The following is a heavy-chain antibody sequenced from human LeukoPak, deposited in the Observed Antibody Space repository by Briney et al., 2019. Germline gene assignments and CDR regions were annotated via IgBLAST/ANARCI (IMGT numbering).Heavy chain of an antibody. V-gene: IGHV1-24*01. CDR1: GYTLTELS. D-gene: IGHD6-19*01. CDR3: ATLVGGIGWYLEYFQH. Sequence: ASVKVSCKVSGYTLTELSMHWVRQAPGKGLEWMGGFDPEDGETIYAQKFQGRVTMTEDTSTDTAYMELSSLRSEDTAVYYCATLVGGIGWYLEYFQHWGPGTLVTVSS. CDR2: FDPEDGET. J-gene: IGHJ1*01.